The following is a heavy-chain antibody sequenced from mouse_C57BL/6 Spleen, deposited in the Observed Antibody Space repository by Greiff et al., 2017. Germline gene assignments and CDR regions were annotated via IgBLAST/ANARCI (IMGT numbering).Heavy chain of an antibody. CDR1: GYAFTNYL. D-gene: IGHD2-5*01. J-gene: IGHJ1*03. V-gene: IGHV1-54*01. Sequence: VQLQQSGAELVRPGTSVKVSCKASGYAFTNYLIEWVKQRPGQGLEWIGVINPGSGGTNYNEKFKGKATLTADKSSSTAYMQLSSLTSEDSSVYYCATSGSNLNWYCDVWGTGTTVTVSS. CDR2: INPGSGGT. CDR3: ATSGSNLNWYCDV.